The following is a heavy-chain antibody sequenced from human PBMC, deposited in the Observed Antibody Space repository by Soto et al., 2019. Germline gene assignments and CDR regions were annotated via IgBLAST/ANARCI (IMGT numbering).Heavy chain of an antibody. V-gene: IGHV5-51*01. CDR1: GYNFTSYW. J-gene: IGHJ6*02. CDR2: IYPGDSDT. Sequence: GESLKISCNGSGYNFTSYWIGWVRQMPGKGLGWMGIIYPGDSDTRYSPSFQGQVTISADKSISTAYLQWSSLKASDTDMYYCAREARLWLSKGSNYYYYYGMDVWGQGTTVTVSS. CDR3: AREARLWLSKGSNYYYYYGMDV. D-gene: IGHD5-18*01.